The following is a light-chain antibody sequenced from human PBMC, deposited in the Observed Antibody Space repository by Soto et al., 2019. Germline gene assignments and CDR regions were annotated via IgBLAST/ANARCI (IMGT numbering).Light chain of an antibody. J-gene: IGKJ1*01. Sequence: EIVLTQSPATLSLSPGERATLSCRASQSISSYLAWYQQKPSQAPRLLIYDTSNRATGIPARFTGSGSGTDFTLTISSLEPEDFAVYYCQQRSSWPPWTFGQGTKVEIK. V-gene: IGKV3-11*01. CDR1: QSISSY. CDR2: DTS. CDR3: QQRSSWPPWT.